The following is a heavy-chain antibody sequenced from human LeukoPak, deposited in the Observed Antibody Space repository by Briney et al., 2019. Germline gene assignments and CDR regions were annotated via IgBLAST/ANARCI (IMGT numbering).Heavy chain of an antibody. CDR2: INPSGGST. Sequence: ASVKVSCAASGYTFTTYSMHWMRQAPGKGLEWMGIINPSGGSTSYAQTFQRRVTMTRDTSTSTVYMELSSLRSEDTAGYYCARDSAIAVAYFDYWGQGTLVTVSS. CDR3: ARDSAIAVAYFDY. V-gene: IGHV1-46*01. CDR1: GYTFTTYS. J-gene: IGHJ4*02. D-gene: IGHD6-19*01.